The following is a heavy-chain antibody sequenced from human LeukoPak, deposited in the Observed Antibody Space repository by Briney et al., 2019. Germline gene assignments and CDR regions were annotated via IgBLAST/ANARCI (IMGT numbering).Heavy chain of an antibody. CDR3: ARDREGYNLYFDY. V-gene: IGHV1-2*02. Sequence: GASVKVSFQASGYTFTVYYIHWLRQAPGQGLEWIGWINPDSGETDYAQKFQGRVTMTRDTSSSTAYMELSGLRSDDTAVYYCARDREGYNLYFDYWGQGTLVTVSS. CDR1: GYTFTVYY. CDR2: INPDSGET. J-gene: IGHJ4*02. D-gene: IGHD5-24*01.